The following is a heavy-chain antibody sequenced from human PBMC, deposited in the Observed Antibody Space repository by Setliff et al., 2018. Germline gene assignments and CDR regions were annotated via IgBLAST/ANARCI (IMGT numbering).Heavy chain of an antibody. CDR3: ARAGIALATPKEYFHYYALDV. CDR2: INSDGSNM. Sequence: GGSLRLSCAASGFTFSMYWMHWVRQAPGKGLVWVSRINSDGSNMIYVDSVKGRFTVSRDNAKNTVYLQMNSLRAEDTGVYFCARAGIALATPKEYFHYYALDVGGQGTTVTVSS. V-gene: IGHV3-74*01. J-gene: IGHJ6*02. D-gene: IGHD6-19*01. CDR1: GFTFSMYW.